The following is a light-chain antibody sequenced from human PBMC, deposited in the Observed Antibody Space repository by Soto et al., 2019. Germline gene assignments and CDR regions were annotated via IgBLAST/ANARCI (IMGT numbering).Light chain of an antibody. J-gene: IGKJ2*02. Sequence: DIQMTQSPSSVSASVGERVTIACRASQGISTWLAWYQQKPGKAPELLISGASNLESGVPSRFTGSGSGTDFSLTISSLQPEDVATYFCQQTDSFPCTFGQGTKLEI. CDR2: GAS. V-gene: IGKV1-12*01. CDR3: QQTDSFPCT. CDR1: QGISTW.